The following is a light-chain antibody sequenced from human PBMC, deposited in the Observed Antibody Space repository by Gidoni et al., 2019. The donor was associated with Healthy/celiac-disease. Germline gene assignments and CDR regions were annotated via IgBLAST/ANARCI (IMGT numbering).Light chain of an antibody. CDR2: DAS. V-gene: IGKV1-33*01. CDR1: QDISNY. CDR3: QQYDNLPYT. Sequence: QMTQSPSSLSASVGDRVTITCQASQDISNYLNWYQQKPGKAPKLLNYDASNLETGVPSRFSGSGSGTDFTFTISSLQPEDIATYYCQQYDNLPYTFGQXTKLEIK. J-gene: IGKJ2*01.